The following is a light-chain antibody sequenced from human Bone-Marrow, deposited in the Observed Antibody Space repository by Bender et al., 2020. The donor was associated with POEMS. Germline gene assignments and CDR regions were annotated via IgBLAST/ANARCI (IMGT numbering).Light chain of an antibody. Sequence: SYELTQPPSVSVSPGQTARITCSGDSLPNQFAYWYQQKPGQAPVMVIYKDSERPSGIPERFSGSSSGTTVTLTITRVQAEDEADYYCQSIDSSGTIFGGGTKLTVL. CDR2: KDS. J-gene: IGLJ2*01. CDR1: SLPNQF. V-gene: IGLV3-25*03. CDR3: QSIDSSGTI.